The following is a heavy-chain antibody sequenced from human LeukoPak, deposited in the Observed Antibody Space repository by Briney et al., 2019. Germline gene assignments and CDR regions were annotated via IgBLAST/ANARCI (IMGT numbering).Heavy chain of an antibody. Sequence: QSGASLRLSCAASGITVTSDYMSWVRQASGKGLEWVSVIYSCDNTYYADSVKGRFTISRYNSKNMVYLQMNSLRAEDTAVYYCARGAITAACPLDYWGQGTLVTVSS. CDR1: GITVTSDY. J-gene: IGHJ4*02. D-gene: IGHD6-6*01. CDR2: IYSCDNT. V-gene: IGHV3-53*01. CDR3: ARGAITAACPLDY.